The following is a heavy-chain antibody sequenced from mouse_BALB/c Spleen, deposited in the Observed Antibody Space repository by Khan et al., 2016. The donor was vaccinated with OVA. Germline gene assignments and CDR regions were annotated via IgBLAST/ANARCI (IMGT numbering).Heavy chain of an antibody. CDR3: ARRNYFGYTFAY. CDR1: GYTFTDYY. V-gene: IGHV1-77*01. CDR2: ISPGSGDT. J-gene: IGHJ3*01. D-gene: IGHD1-2*01. Sequence: VQLQESGAELARPGASVKLSCKASGYTFTDYYINWVKQRTGQGLEWIGEISPGSGDTYYNERFKGKATLHAEKSSSTAYMQLSSLTSEASAVYFCARRNYFGYTFAYWGQGTLVTVSA.